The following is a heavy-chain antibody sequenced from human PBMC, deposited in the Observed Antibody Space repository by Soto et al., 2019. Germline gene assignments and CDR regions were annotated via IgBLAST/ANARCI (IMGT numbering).Heavy chain of an antibody. Sequence: QVHLQESGPGLVRPSQSLSLTCTVSGDSMGTGGHYYNWIRQVPGKGLEWIGYIYYSGATHYSPSLRPRATISRDTSKNQFSLTLISVTAADTALYYCVRDKDLRPTVWAYWGQGIQVTVSS. V-gene: IGHV4-31*03. D-gene: IGHD2-15*01. CDR2: IYYSGAT. CDR3: VRDKDLRPTVWAY. J-gene: IGHJ4*02. CDR1: GDSMGTGGHY.